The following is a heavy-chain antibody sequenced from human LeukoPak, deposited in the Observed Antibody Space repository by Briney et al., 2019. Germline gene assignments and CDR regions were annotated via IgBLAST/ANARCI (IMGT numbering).Heavy chain of an antibody. CDR1: GLTVSRDS. Sequence: GGCLRLACAAAGLTVSRDSMRSVRQAAGRGREWESSIGGISRYIYYADSVKGRFTISRDNAKNSLYLQMNSLRAEDTAVYYCARRYCISTSCYAHFDQYYYIDVWGNGTTVTVSS. J-gene: IGHJ6*03. CDR2: IGGISRYI. V-gene: IGHV3-21*01. CDR3: ARRYCISTSCYAHFDQYYYIDV. D-gene: IGHD2-2*01.